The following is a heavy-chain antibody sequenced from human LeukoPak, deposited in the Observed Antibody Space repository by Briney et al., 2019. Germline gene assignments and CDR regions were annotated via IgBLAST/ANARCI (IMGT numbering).Heavy chain of an antibody. Sequence: GESLKISCKGSGYSFTSYWIGWVRQMPGKGLEWMGIIYPGDSDTRYSPSFQGQVTISADKSISTAHLQWSSLKALDTAMYYCARPRAVAGTHYGMDVWGQGTTVTVSS. CDR1: GYSFTSYW. CDR2: IYPGDSDT. CDR3: ARPRAVAGTHYGMDV. V-gene: IGHV5-51*01. D-gene: IGHD6-19*01. J-gene: IGHJ6*02.